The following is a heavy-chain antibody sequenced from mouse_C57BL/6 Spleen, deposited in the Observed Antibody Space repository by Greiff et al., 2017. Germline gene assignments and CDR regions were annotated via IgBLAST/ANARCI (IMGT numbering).Heavy chain of an antibody. D-gene: IGHD2-4*01. Sequence: QVQLQQSGAELAKPGASVKLSCKASGYTFTSYWMHWVKQRPGQGLEWIGYINPSSGYTKYNQKFKDKATLTADKSSSTAYMQLSSLTDEDSAVYYCARPFYDYDDGVAMDYWGQGTSVTVSS. CDR2: INPSSGYT. J-gene: IGHJ4*01. CDR3: ARPFYDYDDGVAMDY. CDR1: GYTFTSYW. V-gene: IGHV1-7*01.